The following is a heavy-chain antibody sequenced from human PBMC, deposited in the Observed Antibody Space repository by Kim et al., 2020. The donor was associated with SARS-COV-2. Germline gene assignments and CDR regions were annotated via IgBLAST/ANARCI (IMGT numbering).Heavy chain of an antibody. D-gene: IGHD1-26*01. CDR2: INPNSGGT. CDR1: GYTFTGYY. Sequence: ASVKVSCKASGYTFTGYYMHWVRQAPGQGLEWMGWINPNSGGTNYAQKFQGRVTMTRDTSISTAYMELSRLRSDDTAVYYCARGLVGAYYYYYYMDVWGKGTTVTVSS. J-gene: IGHJ6*03. V-gene: IGHV1-2*02. CDR3: ARGLVGAYYYYYYMDV.